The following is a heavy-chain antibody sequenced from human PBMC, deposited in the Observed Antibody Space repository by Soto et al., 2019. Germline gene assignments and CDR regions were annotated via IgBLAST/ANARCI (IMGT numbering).Heavy chain of an antibody. J-gene: IGHJ6*02. CDR1: GYTFTSYG. D-gene: IGHD2-15*01. Sequence: ASVKVSCKASGYTFTSYGISWVRQAPGQGLEWMGWISAYNGNTNYAQKLQGRVTMTTDTSTSTAYMELRSLRSDDTAVYYCARERVVVVAAKVGPQQHYYYYGMDVWGQGPTVTVYS. V-gene: IGHV1-18*01. CDR2: ISAYNGNT. CDR3: ARERVVVVAAKVGPQQHYYYYGMDV.